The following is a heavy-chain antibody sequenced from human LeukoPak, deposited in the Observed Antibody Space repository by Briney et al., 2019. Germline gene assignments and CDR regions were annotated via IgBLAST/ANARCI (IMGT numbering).Heavy chain of an antibody. CDR2: ISISGGST. CDR3: AKVPAGNKVEY. J-gene: IGHJ4*02. Sequence: GGSLRLSCAASGVTFTNYAMTWVRQAPGKGLEWVSGISISGGSTDFADSVKGRFTISRDNSKNTLYLQMNSLRAEDTAVYYCAKVPAGNKVEYWGQGTLVTVSS. D-gene: IGHD6-19*01. CDR1: GVTFTNYA. V-gene: IGHV3-23*01.